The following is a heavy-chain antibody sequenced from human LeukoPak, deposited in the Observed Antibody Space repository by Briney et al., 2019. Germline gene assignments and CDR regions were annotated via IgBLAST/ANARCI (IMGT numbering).Heavy chain of an antibody. V-gene: IGHV4-34*01. D-gene: IGHD6-19*01. J-gene: IGHJ4*02. Sequence: SETLSLTCAVYGGSFSGYYWNWIRQPPGEGLEWIGEINHSGSTNYNPSLKSRVTTSVDTSKSQFSLDLTSVTAADTAVYYCARADRGWQYYFDYWGQGNLVTVSS. CDR2: INHSGST. CDR1: GGSFSGYY. CDR3: ARADRGWQYYFDY.